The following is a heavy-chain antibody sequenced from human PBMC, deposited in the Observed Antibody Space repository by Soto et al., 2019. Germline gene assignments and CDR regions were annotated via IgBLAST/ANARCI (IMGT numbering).Heavy chain of an antibody. CDR1: GFNFGVFG. V-gene: IGHV3-30*03. Sequence: LRLSCAASGFNFGVFGMHWVRQAPVKGLEWLSVLSYEGSEEYYADSVRGRVTMTRDTSTSTVYMELSSLRSEDTAVYYCARDGDYYYDSSGQTITGSFDIWGQGTMVTVSS. D-gene: IGHD3-22*01. CDR2: LSYEGSEE. J-gene: IGHJ3*02. CDR3: ARDGDYYYDSSGQTITGSFDI.